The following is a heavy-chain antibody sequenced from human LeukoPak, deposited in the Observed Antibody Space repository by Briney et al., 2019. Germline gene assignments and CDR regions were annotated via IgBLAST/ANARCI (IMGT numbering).Heavy chain of an antibody. CDR1: GGSMTHYF. J-gene: IGHJ5*02. Sequence: SETLSLTCTVSGGSMTHYFWNWIRQAPGKGLEWIGYTHTSGSPDYSRSLKSRVTISLDTSKNHFSLMLSSVTAADTAVYFCARATQRYCSGTTCFPYWFDTWGQGTLATVSS. V-gene: IGHV4-4*09. CDR2: THTSGSP. CDR3: ARATQRYCSGTTCFPYWFDT. D-gene: IGHD2-2*01.